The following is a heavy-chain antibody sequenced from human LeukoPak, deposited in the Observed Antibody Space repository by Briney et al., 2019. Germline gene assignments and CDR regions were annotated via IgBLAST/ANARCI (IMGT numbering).Heavy chain of an antibody. J-gene: IGHJ4*02. CDR3: AKDSLIRTAQAY. Sequence: PGGSLRLSCAASGFTSSNYWMSWVRQAPGKGLEWVGNINQDGSQKYYADSVKGRFTISRDNSKNTLYLQMNSLRAEDTAVYYCAKDSLIRTAQAYWGQGTLVTVSS. CDR1: GFTSSNYW. CDR2: INQDGSQK. V-gene: IGHV3-7*01. D-gene: IGHD1-1*01.